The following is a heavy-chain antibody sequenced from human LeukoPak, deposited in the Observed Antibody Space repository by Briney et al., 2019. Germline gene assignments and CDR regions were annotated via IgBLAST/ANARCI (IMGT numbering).Heavy chain of an antibody. CDR1: GYSTSSGYY. V-gene: IGHV4-38-2*01. Sequence: PSETLSLTCAVSGYSTSSGYYWGWIRQPPGKGLEWIGSIYHSGSTYYNPSLKSRVTISVDTSKNQFSLKLSSVTAADTALYYCARHRRIVVVPAAGGLWFDPWGQGTLVTVSS. J-gene: IGHJ5*02. D-gene: IGHD2-2*01. CDR3: ARHRRIVVVPAAGGLWFDP. CDR2: IYHSGST.